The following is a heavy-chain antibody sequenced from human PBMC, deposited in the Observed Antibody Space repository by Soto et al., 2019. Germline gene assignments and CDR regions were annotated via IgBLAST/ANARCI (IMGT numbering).Heavy chain of an antibody. V-gene: IGHV1-69*01. CDR3: AGVVSLSYCDSSGYDY. Sequence: QVQLVQSGAEVKKPGSSVKVSCKASGGTCSSYAISWVRQAPGQGLEWMGGIIPIFGTANDAHKFQGRVTMTADESTSTAYMELSSLRSEDTAVYYWAGVVSLSYCDSSGYDYWGKGTLVTDS. CDR1: GGTCSSYA. D-gene: IGHD3-22*01. CDR2: IIPIFGTA. J-gene: IGHJ4*02.